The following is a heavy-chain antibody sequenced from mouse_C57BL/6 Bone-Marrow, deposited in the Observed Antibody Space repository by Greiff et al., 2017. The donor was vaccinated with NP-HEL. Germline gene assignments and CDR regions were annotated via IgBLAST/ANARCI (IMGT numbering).Heavy chain of an antibody. D-gene: IGHD1-1*01. CDR2: IDPSDSYT. CDR1: GYTFTSYW. J-gene: IGHJ2*01. Sequence: VQLQQPGAELVRPGTSVKLSCKASGYTFTSYWMHWVKQRPGQGLEWIGVIDPSDSYTNYNQKFKGKATLTSDTSSSTAYMQLSSLTSEDSAVYYCARSIYYYGSSNYWGQGTTLTVSS. V-gene: IGHV1-59*01. CDR3: ARSIYYYGSSNY.